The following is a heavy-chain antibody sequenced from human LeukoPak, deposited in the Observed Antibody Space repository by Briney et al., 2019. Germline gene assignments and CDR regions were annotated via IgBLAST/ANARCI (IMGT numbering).Heavy chain of an antibody. CDR2: LYPGGDSDA. CDR3: ATSTGGAYFHY. CDR1: GYSFTNYW. J-gene: IGHJ4*02. Sequence: GESLKISCKGSGYSFTNYWIAWVRQMPEKGLEFMGMLYPGGDSDASYGPSFQGQVTISADKSITTAYLQWSSLKASDTATYYCATSTGGAYFHYWGQGTLVTVSS. V-gene: IGHV5-51*01. D-gene: IGHD3-16*01.